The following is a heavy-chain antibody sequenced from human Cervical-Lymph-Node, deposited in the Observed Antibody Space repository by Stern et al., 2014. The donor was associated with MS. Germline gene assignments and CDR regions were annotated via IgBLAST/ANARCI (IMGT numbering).Heavy chain of an antibody. CDR3: ASFGSCWPRFDY. J-gene: IGHJ4*02. Sequence: QLVQSGADVKKPGESLRISCKGSGYSFTSYWISWVRQMPGKGLEWMGRIDPSDSYTNYSPSFQGHVTISAYKSISTAYLQGSSLKASDTAMYYCASFGSCWPRFDYWGQGTLVTVSS. V-gene: IGHV5-10-1*01. D-gene: IGHD3-3*01. CDR1: GYSFTSYW. CDR2: IDPSDSYT.